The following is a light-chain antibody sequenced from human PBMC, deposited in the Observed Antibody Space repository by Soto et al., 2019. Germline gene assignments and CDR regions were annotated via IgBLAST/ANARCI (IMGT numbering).Light chain of an antibody. J-gene: IGKJ1*01. CDR3: QQYYTYST. CDR1: QSISTS. CDR2: GAS. V-gene: IGKV1-5*01. Sequence: DIQMTQSPSTLSASVGDRVTITFRATQSISTSLAWYQQKPGKAPNLLISGASNLESGVPSRFSGSGSGTEFTLTISSLQPDDFSSYYCQQYYTYSTFGQGTKVDIK.